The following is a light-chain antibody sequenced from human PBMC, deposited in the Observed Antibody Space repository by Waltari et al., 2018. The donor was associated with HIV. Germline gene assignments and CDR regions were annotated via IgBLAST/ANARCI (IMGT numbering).Light chain of an antibody. V-gene: IGKV1-33*01. J-gene: IGKJ4*01. Sequence: DIQMTQSPSSLSASVGDRVTITCQASQDISNYLNWYQQKPGKAPKLLIYDASNLETGVPSRFSGSGSGTHFTFTISSLQPEDIATYYCQQYDNLPLTLGGGTNVEIK. CDR1: QDISNY. CDR3: QQYDNLPLT. CDR2: DAS.